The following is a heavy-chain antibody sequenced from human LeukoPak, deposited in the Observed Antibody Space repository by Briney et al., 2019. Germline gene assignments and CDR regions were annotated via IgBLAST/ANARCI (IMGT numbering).Heavy chain of an antibody. CDR1: GFTFSSYG. V-gene: IGHV3-30*18. CDR3: AKDQGVVAATDDYYYYGMDV. Sequence: GGSLRLSCAASGFTFSSYGVHWVRQAPGKGLEWVAVISYDGSNKYYADSVKGRFTISRDNSKNTLYLQMNSLRAEDTAVYYCAKDQGVVAATDDYYYYGMDVWGQGTTVTVSS. CDR2: ISYDGSNK. J-gene: IGHJ6*02. D-gene: IGHD2-15*01.